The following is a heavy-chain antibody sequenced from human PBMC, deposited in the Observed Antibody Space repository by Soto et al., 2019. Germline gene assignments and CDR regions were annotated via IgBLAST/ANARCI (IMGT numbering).Heavy chain of an antibody. V-gene: IGHV1-69*02. CDR2: IIPVLDVA. D-gene: IGHD5-12*01. J-gene: IGHJ4*02. CDR1: GGTFNSYT. Sequence: QVQLVQSGAEVKRPGSSVKVSCKASGGTFNSYTISWVRQAPGQGLEWMGRIIPVLDVATNAQKFQGRIMITADKSTRTAYMELSSLTSEDTAVYFCARGEASGYDFPSGKCRDYWGQGTLVTVSS. CDR3: ARGEASGYDFPSGKCRDY.